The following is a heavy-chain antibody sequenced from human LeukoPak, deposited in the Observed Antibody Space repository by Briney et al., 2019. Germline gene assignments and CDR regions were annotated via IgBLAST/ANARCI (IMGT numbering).Heavy chain of an antibody. CDR1: EFSVGSNY. V-gene: IGHV3-66*01. D-gene: IGHD5-12*01. J-gene: IGHJ4*02. Sequence: GGSLRLSCAASEFSVGSNYMTWVRQAPGKGLERVSLIYSGGSTYYADSVKGRFTISRDNSKNTLYLQMNSLRAEDTAVYYCARGPGGYHNTGGQGTLVTVSS. CDR3: ARGPGGYHNT. CDR2: IYSGGST.